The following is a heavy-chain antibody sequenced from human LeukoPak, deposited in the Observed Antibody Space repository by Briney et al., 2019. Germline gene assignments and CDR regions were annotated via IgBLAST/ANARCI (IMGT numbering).Heavy chain of an antibody. D-gene: IGHD3-22*01. CDR2: ISGSSGYI. CDR3: ARVGYYDSSGYYEGFDP. V-gene: IGHV3-21*01. J-gene: IGHJ5*02. Sequence: GGSLRLSCAASGFTFSTYSMNWVRQAPGKGLEWVSSISGSSGYIYYADSVKGRFTIFRDNAKNSLYLQMNSLRAEDTAVYYCARVGYYDSSGYYEGFDPWGQGTLVTVSS. CDR1: GFTFSTYS.